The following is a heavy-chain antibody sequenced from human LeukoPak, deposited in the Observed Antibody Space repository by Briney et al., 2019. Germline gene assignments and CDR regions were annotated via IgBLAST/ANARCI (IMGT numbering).Heavy chain of an antibody. V-gene: IGHV3-30-3*01. J-gene: IGHJ4*02. CDR3: ATGRKYSSSWYLGY. CDR2: VSYDGSNK. CDR1: GFTFSSYT. D-gene: IGHD6-13*01. Sequence: GGSLRLSCAASGFTFSSYTLHWVRQAPGKGLEWVAVVSYDGSNKYYADSVKGRFTISRDNSENTLYLQMNSLRLEDTAVYYCATGRKYSSSWYLGYWGQGTLVTVSS.